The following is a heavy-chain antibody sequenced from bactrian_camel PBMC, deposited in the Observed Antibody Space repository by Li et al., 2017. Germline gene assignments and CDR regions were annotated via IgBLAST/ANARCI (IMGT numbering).Heavy chain of an antibody. CDR2: TWLGGTTA. CDR1: RSTYSVGC. J-gene: IGHJ4*01. D-gene: IGHD4*01. Sequence: HVQLVKSGGGSVQAGGSLRLSCQVSRSTYSVGCMGWFRQAPGKEREGVAATWLGGTTAHVADSVKGRFTISRANDKNTVILQMNSLQPNDTAVYYCAARGLTVRRLCFVGNLWGKGTQVTVS. CDR3: AARGLTVRRLCFVGNL. V-gene: IGHV3-3*01.